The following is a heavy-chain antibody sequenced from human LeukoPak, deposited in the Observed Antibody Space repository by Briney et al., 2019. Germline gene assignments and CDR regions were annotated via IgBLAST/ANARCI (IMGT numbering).Heavy chain of an antibody. CDR2: INYSGST. D-gene: IGHD2-2*01. CDR1: GGSFSGYY. CDR3: AGGRGRGVVPAAIGISY. V-gene: IGHV4-34*01. Sequence: PSETRSPTCAVEGGSFSGYYWSWIRQPPGKGLEWIGEINYSGSTNYNTSLRSRVTISIDTSKNQFSLKLSSVTAADTAVYYLAGGRGRGVVPAAIGISYWGQGTLVTVSS. J-gene: IGHJ4*02.